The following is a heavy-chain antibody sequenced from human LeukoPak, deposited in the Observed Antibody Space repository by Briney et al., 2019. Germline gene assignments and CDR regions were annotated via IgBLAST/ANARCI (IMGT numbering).Heavy chain of an antibody. CDR3: ARVRGNSCDF. V-gene: IGHV1-2*02. CDR1: VYTLSYYY. Sequence: ASVTLSCTTSVYTLSYYYMHWVRQAPGQGLEWMGWLRGDTGDTDSPQKFQGRVTMTRDTSTNTAYMELRRLRHDDTAIYFCARVRGNSCDFWGQGTLVTVSS. J-gene: IGHJ4*02. D-gene: IGHD6-13*01. CDR2: LRGDTGDT.